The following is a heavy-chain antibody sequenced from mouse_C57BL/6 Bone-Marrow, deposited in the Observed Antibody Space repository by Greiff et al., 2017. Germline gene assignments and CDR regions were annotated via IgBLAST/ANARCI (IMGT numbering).Heavy chain of an antibody. V-gene: IGHV5-4*01. J-gene: IGHJ3*01. CDR1: GFTFSSYA. Sequence: EVQLQESGGGLVKPGGSLKLSCAASGFTFSSYAMSWVRQTPEKRLEWVATISDGGSYTYYPDNVKGRFTISRDNAKNNLYLQMSHLKSEDTAMYYCARDGDWFAYWGQGTLVTVSA. CDR3: ARDGDWFAY. CDR2: ISDGGSYT.